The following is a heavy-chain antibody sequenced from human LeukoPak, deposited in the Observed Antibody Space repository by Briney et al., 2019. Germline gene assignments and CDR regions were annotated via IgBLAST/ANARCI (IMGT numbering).Heavy chain of an antibody. CDR3: ARGVTVVNFGF. V-gene: IGHV4-61*02. Sequence: KSSQTLALTCTVSGGSISSSSYYWSWIRQPAGKGLEWIGRIYTSGSINYNPSLKSRVTISVDTSKNQFSLKLSSVTAADTAVHYCARGVTVVNFGFWGQGTLSPSPQ. CDR1: GGSISSSSYY. CDR2: IYTSGSI. J-gene: IGHJ4*02. D-gene: IGHD4-23*01.